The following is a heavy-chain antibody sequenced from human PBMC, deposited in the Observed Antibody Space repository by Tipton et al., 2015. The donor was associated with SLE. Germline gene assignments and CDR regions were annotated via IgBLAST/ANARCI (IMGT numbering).Heavy chain of an antibody. J-gene: IGHJ6*03. CDR1: GGSINGYY. Sequence: GLVKPSETLSLTCTVSGGSINGYYWTWIRQPPGKGLEWVGYVYSSGFSDYNPSLRSRVTISLDTSKNQFSLRLSSATAADTAVYYCARVGHGFDDSGYNSHYYYYMDVWGKGTTVTVSS. D-gene: IGHD3-22*01. CDR2: VYSSGFS. CDR3: ARVGHGFDDSGYNSHYYYYMDV. V-gene: IGHV4-59*01.